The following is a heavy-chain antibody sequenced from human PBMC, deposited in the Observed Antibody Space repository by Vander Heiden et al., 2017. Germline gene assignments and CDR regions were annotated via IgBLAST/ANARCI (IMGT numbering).Heavy chain of an antibody. CDR1: GFTFSSYA. Sequence: VQLLESGGGLVQPGGSLRLFCAASGFTFSSYASGWVRQAPGKGRGWVSAISGSGDSTYYADSVKGRFTISRDNSKNTLYLQMNSLRAEDTAVYYCAKAAILGGYYYYGMDVWGQGTTVTVSS. CDR2: ISGSGDST. V-gene: IGHV3-23*01. CDR3: AKAAILGGYYYYGMDV. J-gene: IGHJ6*02.